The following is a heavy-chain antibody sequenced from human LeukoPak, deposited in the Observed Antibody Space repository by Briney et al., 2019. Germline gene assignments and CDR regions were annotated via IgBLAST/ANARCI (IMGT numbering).Heavy chain of an antibody. CDR3: ASILLWYVYDY. CDR2: ISGSGRGGRT. V-gene: IGHV3-23*01. D-gene: IGHD3-10*01. Sequence: SGGSLRLSCAASGFTFGSDAMSGVRQAPRKGLEWVSGISGSGRGGRTYYADFVKGRFTISRDNYKNTLYLQMNSLRAEDTAVYYCASILLWYVYDYWGQGTLVTVSS. CDR1: GFTFGSDA. J-gene: IGHJ4*02.